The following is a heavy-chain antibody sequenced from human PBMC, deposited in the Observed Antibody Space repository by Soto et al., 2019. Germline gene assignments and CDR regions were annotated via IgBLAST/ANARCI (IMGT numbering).Heavy chain of an antibody. CDR1: GYTFTGYY. CDR2: INPNSGGT. V-gene: IGHV1-2*04. D-gene: IGHD2-15*01. CDR3: ARGPPYCRGGSCPFDY. J-gene: IGHJ4*02. Sequence: QVQLVQSGAEVKKPGASVKVSCKASGYTFTGYYMHWVRQAPGQGLEWMGWINPNSGGTNHAQKFQGWVTMTRDTTLSTPSMELSRLGSDDTAVYYCARGPPYCRGGSCPFDYWGQGTLVTVSS.